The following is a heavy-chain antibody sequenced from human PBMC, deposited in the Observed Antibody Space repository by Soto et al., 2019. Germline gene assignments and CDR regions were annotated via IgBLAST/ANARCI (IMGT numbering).Heavy chain of an antibody. CDR3: ATAYSRSSGEFDY. CDR2: IYYSGST. Sequence: SETLSLTCTVSGGSISSGDYYWSWIRQPPGKGLEWIGYIYYSGSTYYNPSLKSRVTISVDTSKNQFSLKLSSVTAADTAVYYCATAYSRSSGEFDYWGQGTLVTVSS. CDR1: GGSISSGDYY. D-gene: IGHD6-6*01. V-gene: IGHV4-30-4*01. J-gene: IGHJ4*02.